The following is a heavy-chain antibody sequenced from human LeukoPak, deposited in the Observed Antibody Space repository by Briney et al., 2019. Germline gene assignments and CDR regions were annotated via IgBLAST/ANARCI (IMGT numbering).Heavy chain of an antibody. V-gene: IGHV3-30*02. CDR1: GFIFGSYG. J-gene: IGHJ4*02. CDR2: TPYHGVSR. D-gene: IGHD4-17*01. CDR3: AKDRHGDYTSDY. Sequence: PGGSLRPSCAASGFIFGSYGMHWVRQAPGKGLEWVAFTPYHGVSRYYTESVKGRFTISRDNSKSTLYPQMNSLRIEDTAVYYCAKDRHGDYTSDYWGQGTLVIVSS.